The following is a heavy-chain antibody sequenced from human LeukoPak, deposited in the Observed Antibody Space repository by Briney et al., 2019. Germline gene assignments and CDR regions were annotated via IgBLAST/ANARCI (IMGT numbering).Heavy chain of an antibody. CDR1: GGSFGGYY. V-gene: IGHV4-34*01. J-gene: IGHJ4*02. CDR3: ARGPYDYVWGSYRYTSFAFDY. D-gene: IGHD3-16*02. CDR2: INHSGST. Sequence: SETLSLTCAVYGGSFGGYYWSWIRQPPGKGLEWIGEINHSGSTNYNPSLKSRVTISVDTSKNQFSLKLSSVTAADTAVYYCARGPYDYVWGSYRYTSFAFDYWGQGTLVTVSS.